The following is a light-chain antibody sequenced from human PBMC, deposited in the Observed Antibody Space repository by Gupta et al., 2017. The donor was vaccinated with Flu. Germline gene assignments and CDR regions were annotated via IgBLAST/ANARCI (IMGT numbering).Light chain of an antibody. CDR2: EVT. CDR3: CSYGGSRALVV. V-gene: IGLV2-23*02. J-gene: IGLJ2*01. Sequence: SSDVGSHIVVSWYQQHPGKATKLMIYEVTKRPSGVSNRFAGSKSGNTASLTISGLQAEDESFYYCCSYGGSRALVVFGGGTKLTVL. CDR1: SSDVGSHIV.